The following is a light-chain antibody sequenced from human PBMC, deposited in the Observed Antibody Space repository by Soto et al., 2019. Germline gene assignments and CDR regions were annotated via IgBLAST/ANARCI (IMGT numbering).Light chain of an antibody. V-gene: IGKV3-20*01. J-gene: IGKJ3*01. CDR2: DSS. CDR3: QQFDTSSII. CDR1: QTVDSTY. Sequence: EVVLTQSPCALSFSPVERATLSGRASQTVDSTYLAWYQQKPGQAPRLLIYDSSSRAPGIPDRFSGSGSGTDFTLSISRLEPEDFAVYYCQQFDTSSIIFGPGTKVDIK.